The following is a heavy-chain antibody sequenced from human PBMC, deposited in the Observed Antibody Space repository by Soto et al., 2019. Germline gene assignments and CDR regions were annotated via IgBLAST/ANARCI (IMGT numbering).Heavy chain of an antibody. J-gene: IGHJ4*02. V-gene: IGHV4-31*03. CDR1: GGSISSAGYY. CDR3: ASTRKSGYGKLDY. Sequence: SETLSLTCTVSGGSISSAGYYWSWIRQHPGKGLEWIGYIYYSGNTYYNPSLKSRVTMSVDTSKSQFSLKLSSVTAADTAVYYCASTRKSGYGKLDYWGQGTLVTVSS. D-gene: IGHD5-12*01. CDR2: IYYSGNT.